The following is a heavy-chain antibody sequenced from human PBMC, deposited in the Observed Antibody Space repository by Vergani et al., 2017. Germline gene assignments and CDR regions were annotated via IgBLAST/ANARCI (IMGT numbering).Heavy chain of an antibody. CDR1: GGSISSGSYH. D-gene: IGHD6-13*01. J-gene: IGHJ6*02. CDR3: ARDPLYSTTWPFLLLDMDV. V-gene: IGHV4-61*02. Sequence: QVQLQESGPGLVKPSQTLSLTCTVSGGSISSGSYHWSWIRQPAGKGLEWIGRIYTSGSTNYNPSLKSRVTMSVDTSKNQFSLKLSSVTAADTAVYYCARDPLYSTTWPFLLLDMDVWGQGTTVTVSS. CDR2: IYTSGST.